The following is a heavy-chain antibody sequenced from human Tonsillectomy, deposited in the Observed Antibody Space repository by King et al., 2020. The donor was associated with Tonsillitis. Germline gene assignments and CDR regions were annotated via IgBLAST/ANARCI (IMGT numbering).Heavy chain of an antibody. CDR3: AGGVISSSSKDHDAYDV. CDR2: IWYAVSNK. Sequence: VQLVESGGGVVQPGRSLRLSCAASGFTFSNYGMHWVRQAPGKGLEWVAVIWYAVSNKYYADFVKDRFTISRDNSKNTLYLQMNSLRAEDTAVYHCAGGVISSSSKDHDAYDVWGQGTMVTVS. CDR1: GFTFSNYG. D-gene: IGHD6-6*01. V-gene: IGHV3-33*01. J-gene: IGHJ3*01.